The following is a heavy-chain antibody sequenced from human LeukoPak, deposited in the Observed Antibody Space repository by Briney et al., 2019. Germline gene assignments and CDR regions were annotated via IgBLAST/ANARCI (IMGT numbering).Heavy chain of an antibody. V-gene: IGHV3-15*07. D-gene: IGHD3-22*01. CDR2: IRSNSDGGTI. Sequence: GGSLRLSCATSGFTFSNAWMNWVRQAPGKGLERVGRIRSNSDGGTIDYAAPVKGRFTLSRDDSKTTLYLQMNSLQTEDTAVYYCATDFYDSTWGQGTLVTVSS. J-gene: IGHJ5*02. CDR1: GFTFSNAW. CDR3: ATDFYDST.